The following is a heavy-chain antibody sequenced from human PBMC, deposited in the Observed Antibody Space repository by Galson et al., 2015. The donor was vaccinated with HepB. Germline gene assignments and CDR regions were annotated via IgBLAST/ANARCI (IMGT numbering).Heavy chain of an antibody. CDR3: ARDLAPSAGSGSYYMGTGWFDP. J-gene: IGHJ5*02. D-gene: IGHD3-10*01. Sequence: SLRLSCAASGFTFSSYSMNWVRQAPGKGLEWVSSISSSSSYIYYADSVKGRFTISRDNAKNSLYLQMNSLGAEDTAVYYCARDLAPSAGSGSYYMGTGWFDPWGQGTLVTVSS. CDR2: ISSSSSYI. CDR1: GFTFSSYS. V-gene: IGHV3-21*01.